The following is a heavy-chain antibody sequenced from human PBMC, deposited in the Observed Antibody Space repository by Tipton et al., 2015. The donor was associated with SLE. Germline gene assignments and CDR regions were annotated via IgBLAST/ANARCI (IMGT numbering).Heavy chain of an antibody. CDR1: GFTFSSYA. Sequence: SLRLSCAASGFTFSSYAMSWVRQAPGKGLEWVSAISGSGGSTYYADSVKGRFTTYRDNSKNTLYLQMNSLRAEDTAVYYCAKDKLPRVAASFDYWGQGTLVTVSS. J-gene: IGHJ4*02. CDR2: ISGSGGST. V-gene: IGHV3-23*01. D-gene: IGHD6-19*01. CDR3: AKDKLPRVAASFDY.